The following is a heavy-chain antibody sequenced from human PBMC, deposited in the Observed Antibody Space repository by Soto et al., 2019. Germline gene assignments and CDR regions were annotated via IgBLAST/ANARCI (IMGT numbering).Heavy chain of an antibody. D-gene: IGHD2-15*01. V-gene: IGHV1-46*01. J-gene: IGHJ4*02. CDR3: ARVGGGSIESFFDH. Sequence: ASVKVSCKASGYTFTRYTMNWMRQAPGQGLEWMAIINPSDGYTKYVQKFEGRVTITTDTSTSTVYMELRSLRSDDTAVYYCARVGGGSIESFFDHWGQGALVTVSS. CDR2: INPSDGYT. CDR1: GYTFTRYT.